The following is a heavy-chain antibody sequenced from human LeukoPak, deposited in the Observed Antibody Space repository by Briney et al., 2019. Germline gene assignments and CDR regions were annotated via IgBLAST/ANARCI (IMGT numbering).Heavy chain of an antibody. Sequence: PGGSLRLSCAASGFTFSSYSMNWVRQAPGKGLEWVSYISSSSSTIYYADSVKGRFTISRDNAKNSLYLQMNSLRAEDTAVYYCARGSSEARYYYDSSGYYGKNYYYYMDVWGKGTTVTVSS. CDR2: ISSSSSTI. CDR1: GFTFSSYS. J-gene: IGHJ6*03. V-gene: IGHV3-48*01. D-gene: IGHD3-22*01. CDR3: ARGSSEARYYYDSSGYYGKNYYYYMDV.